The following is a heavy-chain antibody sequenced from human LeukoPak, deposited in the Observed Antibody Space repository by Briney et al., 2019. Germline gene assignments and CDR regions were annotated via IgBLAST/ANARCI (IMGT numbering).Heavy chain of an antibody. V-gene: IGHV1-46*01. D-gene: IGHD2/OR15-2a*01. Sequence: ASVKVSCKASGFTFTNHWMHWVRQAPGQGLEWMGVINPRGDSELYAQKFQGRLTKSRDTSTTTLYMDLSSLRSDDTAVYYCARDNSVSDEAWWLDPWGQGTLVTVSS. CDR3: ARDNSVSDEAWWLDP. CDR2: INPRGDSE. CDR1: GFTFTNHW. J-gene: IGHJ5*02.